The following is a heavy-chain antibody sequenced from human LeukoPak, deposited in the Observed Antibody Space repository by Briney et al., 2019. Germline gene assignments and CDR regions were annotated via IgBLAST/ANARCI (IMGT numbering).Heavy chain of an antibody. D-gene: IGHD3-10*01. J-gene: IGHJ6*02. V-gene: IGHV4-59*08. Sequence: SETLSLTCTVSGGSISSYYWSWIRQPPGKGLEWIGNIYYSGSTNYNPSLKSRVTISVNTSKNQFSLRLSSVTAADTAVYYCARQSYTAYYYYGMDVWGQGTTVTVSS. CDR2: IYYSGST. CDR1: GGSISSYY. CDR3: ARQSYTAYYYYGMDV.